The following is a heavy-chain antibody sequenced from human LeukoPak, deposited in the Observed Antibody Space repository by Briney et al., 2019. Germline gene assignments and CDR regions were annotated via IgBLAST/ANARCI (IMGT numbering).Heavy chain of an antibody. V-gene: IGHV1-8*01. CDR2: MNPNSGNT. D-gene: IGHD4-17*01. CDR1: GYTFTSYD. CDR3: ARKPTNGDYVYYYGMDV. J-gene: IGHJ6*02. Sequence: RASVKVSCKASGYTFTSYDINWVRQATGQGLEWMGWMNPNSGNTGYAQKFQGRVTMTRNTSISTAYMELSSLRSEDTAVYYCARKPTNGDYVYYYGMDVWGQGTTVTVSS.